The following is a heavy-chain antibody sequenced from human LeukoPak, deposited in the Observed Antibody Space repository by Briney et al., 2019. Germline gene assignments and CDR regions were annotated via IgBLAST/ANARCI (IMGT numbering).Heavy chain of an antibody. Sequence: GGSLRLSCAASGFTFSSYSMNWVRQAPGKGLEWVSSISSSSSYIYYADPVKGRFTSSRDNAKNSLYLQMNSLRAEDTAVYYCARASNIGAFDIWGQGTMVTVSS. CDR1: GFTFSSYS. V-gene: IGHV3-21*01. CDR3: ARASNIGAFDI. J-gene: IGHJ3*02. D-gene: IGHD2/OR15-2a*01. CDR2: ISSSSSYI.